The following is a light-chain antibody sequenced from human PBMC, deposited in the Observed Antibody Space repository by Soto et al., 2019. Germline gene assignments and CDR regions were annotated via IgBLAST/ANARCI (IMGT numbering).Light chain of an antibody. J-gene: IGKJ5*01. CDR3: QQRHMWPIT. Sequence: EVVLTHSPVTLSLSPGERATLSCRASQSFRGLLAWYQQKPGQAPSLLIYDAYNRATGIPPRFSGSGSGTDFTLTISSLEPEDSAVYYCQQRHMWPITFGQGTRLEIK. CDR2: DAY. V-gene: IGKV3-11*01. CDR1: QSFRGL.